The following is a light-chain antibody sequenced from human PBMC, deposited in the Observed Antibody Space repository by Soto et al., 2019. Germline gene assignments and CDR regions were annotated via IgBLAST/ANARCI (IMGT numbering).Light chain of an antibody. V-gene: IGKV3-11*01. J-gene: IGKJ4*01. CDR1: QSVSIY. CDR3: QQRSNWPT. Sequence: ETVLTQSPATLSLSPGERATLSCRASQSVSIYLAWYQQKPGQAPRLLIYDVSNRATGIPARFSGSGSGTDFTLTISSREPEDSAVYYCQQRSNWPTLGGGTKVEIK. CDR2: DVS.